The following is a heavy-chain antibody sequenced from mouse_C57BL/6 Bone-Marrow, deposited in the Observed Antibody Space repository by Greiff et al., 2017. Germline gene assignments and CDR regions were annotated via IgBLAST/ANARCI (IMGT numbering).Heavy chain of an antibody. D-gene: IGHD4-1*01. V-gene: IGHV1-54*01. Sequence: QVQLKQSGAELVRPGTSVKVSCKASGYAFTNYLIEWVKQRPGQGLKWIGVINPGSGGTSYNEKFNGKATLTADKSSSTAYMQLSSLTSEDSAVYFCARSKNWDSWFAYWGQGTLVTVSA. J-gene: IGHJ3*01. CDR2: INPGSGGT. CDR3: ARSKNWDSWFAY. CDR1: GYAFTNYL.